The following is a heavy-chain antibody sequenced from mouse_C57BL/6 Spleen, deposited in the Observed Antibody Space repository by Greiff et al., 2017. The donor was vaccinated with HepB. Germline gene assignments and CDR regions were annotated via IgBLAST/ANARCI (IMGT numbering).Heavy chain of an antibody. CDR1: GYTFTDYE. J-gene: IGHJ3*01. D-gene: IGHD4-1*02. V-gene: IGHV1-15*01. Sequence: VQLQESGAELVRPGASVTLSCKASGYTFTDYEMHWVKQTPVHGLEWIGAIDPETGGTAYNQKFKGKAILTADKSSSTAYMELRSLTSEDSAVYYCTRSSTGSFAYWGQGTLVTVSA. CDR3: TRSSTGSFAY. CDR2: IDPETGGT.